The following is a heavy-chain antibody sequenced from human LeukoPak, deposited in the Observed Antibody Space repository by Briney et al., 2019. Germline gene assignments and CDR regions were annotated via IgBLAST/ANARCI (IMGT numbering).Heavy chain of an antibody. J-gene: IGHJ3*02. V-gene: IGHV4-61*02. Sequence: SETLSLTGTVSGGSISSGSCDWSWIRQPAGKRLEWIGRIYSSGSTNYNPSLKSRVTISVDTSKYQFSLKLSTVTAADTAVYYCARECGDYAGVCDAFDIWGQGTMVTVSS. CDR1: GGSISSGSCD. D-gene: IGHD4-17*01. CDR2: IYSSGST. CDR3: ARECGDYAGVCDAFDI.